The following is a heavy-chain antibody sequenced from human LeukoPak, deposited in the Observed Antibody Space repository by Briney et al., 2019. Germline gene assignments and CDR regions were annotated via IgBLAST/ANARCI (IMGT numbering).Heavy chain of an antibody. CDR3: ARGHYDVLTSSYKWTPDY. J-gene: IGHJ4*02. CDR2: ITSGGGYT. V-gene: IGHV3-21*06. Sequence: GGSLRLSCAASGFTFSTYNMNWVRQAPGNGLEWVSSITSGGGYTYYADSVKGRFTTSRDNAKNSLSLRLDSLRAEDTAVYYCARGHYDVLTSSYKWTPDYWGQGTLVTVSS. D-gene: IGHD3-9*01. CDR1: GFTFSTYN.